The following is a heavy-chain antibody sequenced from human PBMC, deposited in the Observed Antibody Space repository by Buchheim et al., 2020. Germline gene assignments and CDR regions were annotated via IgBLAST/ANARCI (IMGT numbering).Heavy chain of an antibody. CDR1: GFPFSSYA. D-gene: IGHD3-10*01. J-gene: IGHJ1*01. CDR2: ISHNGKNK. Sequence: QVQLVESGGGVVQPGRSLGLSCAASGFPFSSYAIHWARQAPGKGLEWVAVISHNGKNKYYADSVKRRFTISRDNSKDMVFLQMNSLRSEDTAVYYCARVYGSGSAEYFEHWGQGTL. V-gene: IGHV3-30*04. CDR3: ARVYGSGSAEYFEH.